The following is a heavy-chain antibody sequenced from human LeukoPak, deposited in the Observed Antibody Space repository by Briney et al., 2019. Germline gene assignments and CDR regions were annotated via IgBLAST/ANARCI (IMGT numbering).Heavy chain of an antibody. CDR2: ISSSGSTI. J-gene: IGHJ4*02. V-gene: IGHV3-48*03. D-gene: IGHD4-17*01. CDR3: ARVRTVTTWDY. Sequence: PGGSLRLSCAASGFTFSSYEMNWVRQAPGKGLEWVSYISSSGSTIYYADSVKGRFTISRDNAKNSLHLQMNSLRAEDTAVYYCARVRTVTTWDYWGQGTLVTVSS. CDR1: GFTFSSYE.